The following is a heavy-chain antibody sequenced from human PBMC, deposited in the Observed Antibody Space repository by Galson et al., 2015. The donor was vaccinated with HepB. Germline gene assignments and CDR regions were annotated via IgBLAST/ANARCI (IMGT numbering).Heavy chain of an antibody. D-gene: IGHD4-17*01. CDR2: IYVGDSDT. CDR3: ARATLDYAGYGNLDS. V-gene: IGHV5-51*03. J-gene: IGHJ4*02. Sequence: QSGAEVKKPGESLKIACKGSGYSFSSYSIGWVRQMPGKGLEWMGIIYVGDSDTRYSPSFQGQVTISADKSISTAYLQWSSLKASDTAMYYCARATLDYAGYGNLDSWGQGTLVTVSS. CDR1: GYSFSSYS.